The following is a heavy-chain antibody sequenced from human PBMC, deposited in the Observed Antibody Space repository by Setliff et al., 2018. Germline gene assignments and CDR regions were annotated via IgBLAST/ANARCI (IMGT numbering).Heavy chain of an antibody. CDR1: GFSISSGYY. D-gene: IGHD3-16*01. CDR2: IHHSGKA. V-gene: IGHV4-38-2*01. Sequence: PSETLSLTCAVSGFSISSGYYWGWIRQPPGKGLEWIVNIHHSGKAYYNPSLKSRVTMSVDTSKNHVSLKLSSVTAADTAVYYCARAPRGGRWYFDLWGRGTLVTVSS. J-gene: IGHJ2*01. CDR3: ARAPRGGRWYFDL.